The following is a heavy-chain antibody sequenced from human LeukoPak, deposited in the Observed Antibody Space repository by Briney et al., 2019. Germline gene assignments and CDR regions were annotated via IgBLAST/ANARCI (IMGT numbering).Heavy chain of an antibody. Sequence: PSETLSLTCTVSGGSISSGGYYWSWIRQPPGKGLEWIGYIYHSGSTYYNPSLKSRVTISVDRSKNQFSLKLSSVTAADTAVYYCARAPYSSSPTFDYWGQGTLVTVSS. CDR3: ARAPYSSSPTFDY. CDR1: GGSISSGGYY. V-gene: IGHV4-30-2*01. D-gene: IGHD6-6*01. J-gene: IGHJ4*02. CDR2: IYHSGST.